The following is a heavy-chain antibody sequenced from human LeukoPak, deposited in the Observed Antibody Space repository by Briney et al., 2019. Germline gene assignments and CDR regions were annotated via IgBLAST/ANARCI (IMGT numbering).Heavy chain of an antibody. Sequence: GGSLRLSCAASGFTFSSYWMSWVRQAPGKGLEWVANIKQDGSEKYYVDSVKGRFTISRDNAKNSLYLQMNSLRAEDTAVYYCARDTPPIYYDFWSDPSGGFDYWGQGTLVTVSS. J-gene: IGHJ4*02. CDR3: ARDTPPIYYDFWSDPSGGFDY. CDR2: IKQDGSEK. D-gene: IGHD3-3*01. CDR1: GFTFSSYW. V-gene: IGHV3-7*01.